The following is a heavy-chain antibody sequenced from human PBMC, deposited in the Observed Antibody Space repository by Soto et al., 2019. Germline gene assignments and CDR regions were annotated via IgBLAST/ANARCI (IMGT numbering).Heavy chain of an antibody. Sequence: GGSLRLSCAASGFTFSSYGMHWVRQAPCKGLEWVAVISYDGSNKYYADSVKGRFTISRDNSKNTLYLQMNSLRAEDTAVYYCAKDKNVLRYFDWLGGYGMDVWGQGTTVTVSS. CDR1: GFTFSSYG. J-gene: IGHJ6*01. CDR3: AKDKNVLRYFDWLGGYGMDV. D-gene: IGHD3-9*01. CDR2: ISYDGSNK. V-gene: IGHV3-30*18.